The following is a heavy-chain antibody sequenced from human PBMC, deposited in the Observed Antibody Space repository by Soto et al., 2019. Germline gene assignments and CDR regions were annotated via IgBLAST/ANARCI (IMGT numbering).Heavy chain of an antibody. CDR1: GGSFSSHA. D-gene: IGHD3-3*01. CDR3: ASVNGYYTRGYYFDS. J-gene: IGHJ4*02. V-gene: IGHV1-69*13. CDR2: VIPIGTI. Sequence: ASVKVSCKASGGSFSSHAISWVRQAPGQGLECMGGVIPIGTINYAQNFRGRVTFTADESTSTSYMELSSLRSEDTAVYYCASVNGYYTRGYYFDSWGQGXLVTVYS.